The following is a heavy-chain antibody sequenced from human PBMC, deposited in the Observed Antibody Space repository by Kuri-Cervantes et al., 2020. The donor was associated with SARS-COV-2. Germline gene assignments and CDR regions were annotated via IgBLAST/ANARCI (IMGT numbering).Heavy chain of an antibody. CDR3: ARDRYDFWSGLGYYYYGMDV. J-gene: IGHJ6*02. D-gene: IGHD3-3*01. CDR1: GFTFSSYW. V-gene: IGHV3-74*01. Sequence: GGSLRLSCAASGFTFSSYWMRWVRQAPGKGLVWVSRINSDGSSTSYADSVKGRFTISRDNAKNTLYLQMNSLRAEDTAVYYCARDRYDFWSGLGYYYYGMDVWGQGTTVTVSS. CDR2: INSDGSST.